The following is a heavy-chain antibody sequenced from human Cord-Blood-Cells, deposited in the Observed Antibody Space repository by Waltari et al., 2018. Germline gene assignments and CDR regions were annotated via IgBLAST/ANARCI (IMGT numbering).Heavy chain of an antibody. V-gene: IGHV2-70*15. Sequence: QVTLRESGPALVKPTQTLTLTCTFSGFQLSTSGMCVSWIRQPPGNALEWRARIDWDDDKYYSTSLKTRLTISKDTSKNQVVLTMTNMDPVDTATYYCARTITGSLPFDYWGQGTLVTVSS. CDR2: IDWDDDK. CDR1: GFQLSTSGMC. J-gene: IGHJ4*02. D-gene: IGHD1-20*01. CDR3: ARTITGSLPFDY.